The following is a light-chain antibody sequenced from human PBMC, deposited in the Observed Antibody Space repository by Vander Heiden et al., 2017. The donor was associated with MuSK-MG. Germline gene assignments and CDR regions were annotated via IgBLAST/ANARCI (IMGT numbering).Light chain of an antibody. J-gene: IGKJ1*01. CDR1: QSINIW. Sequence: DIQVTQSPSTLSASVGDTVTITCRASQSINIWLAWYQQTPGKAPKLLIYDASSLESGVQSRFSGSGSGTEFTLTISRRQTDDFATYYFQQYNNMVFGQGTKVEIK. CDR2: DAS. V-gene: IGKV1-5*01. CDR3: QQYNNMV.